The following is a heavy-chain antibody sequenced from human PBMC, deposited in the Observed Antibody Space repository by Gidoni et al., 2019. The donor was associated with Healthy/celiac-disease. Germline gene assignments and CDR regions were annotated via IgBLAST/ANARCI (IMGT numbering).Heavy chain of an antibody. Sequence: EVQLLESGGGLVQPGGSLRLPFAPFGFTFSSYAMSWVRQAPGKGLEWVSAISGSGGSTYYADSVKGRFTISRDNSKNTLYLQMNSLRAEDTAVYYCAKSYYDFWSGYLDYWGQGTLVTVSS. CDR2: ISGSGGST. V-gene: IGHV3-23*01. D-gene: IGHD3-3*01. J-gene: IGHJ4*02. CDR1: GFTFSSYA. CDR3: AKSYYDFWSGYLDY.